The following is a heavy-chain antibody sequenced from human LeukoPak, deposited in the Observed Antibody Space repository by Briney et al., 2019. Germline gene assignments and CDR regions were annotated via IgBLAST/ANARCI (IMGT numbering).Heavy chain of an antibody. CDR3: ARTSIAAREADY. J-gene: IGHJ4*02. V-gene: IGHV3-64*01. CDR2: ISNNGGST. CDR1: GFTFSRYS. Sequence: GGPLRLSCAASGFTFSRYSMHWVRQAPGKGLEYVSAISNNGGSTYYAKSVKGRFTISRDNSKNTLYLQRGSLRAEDMAVYYCARTSIAAREADYWGQGTLVSVSS. D-gene: IGHD6-6*01.